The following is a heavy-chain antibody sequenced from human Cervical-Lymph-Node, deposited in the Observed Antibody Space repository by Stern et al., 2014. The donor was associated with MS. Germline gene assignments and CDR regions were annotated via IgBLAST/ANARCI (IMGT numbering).Heavy chain of an antibody. CDR1: GDSISNHY. D-gene: IGHD2-21*02. V-gene: IGHV4-59*11. J-gene: IGHJ6*02. Sequence: VQLVESGPGLVKPGETLSLTCIVSGDSISNHYWSWIRQPPGKRPEWVGDIYYTGSHNYNPSLRGRVSISINTSKTQFSMRLTSVTAADTAIYYCARLLYCGGDCHEPYYYYNGLDVWGQGTTVTVSS. CDR3: ARLLYCGGDCHEPYYYYNGLDV. CDR2: IYYTGSH.